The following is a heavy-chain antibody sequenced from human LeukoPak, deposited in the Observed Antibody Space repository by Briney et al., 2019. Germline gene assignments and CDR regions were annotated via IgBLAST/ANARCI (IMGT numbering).Heavy chain of an antibody. V-gene: IGHV3-33*01. J-gene: IGHJ4*02. Sequence: GGSLRLSCAASGFTFSSYGMHWVRQAPGKGLEWVAVIWYDGSNKYYADSVKGRFTISRDNSKNTLYLQMNSLRAEGTAVYYCARGSYGSGSFIDYWGQGTLVTVSS. CDR2: IWYDGSNK. CDR3: ARGSYGSGSFIDY. D-gene: IGHD3-10*01. CDR1: GFTFSSYG.